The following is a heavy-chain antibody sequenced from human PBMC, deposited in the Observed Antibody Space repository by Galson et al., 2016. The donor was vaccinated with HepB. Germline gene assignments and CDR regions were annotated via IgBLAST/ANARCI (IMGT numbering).Heavy chain of an antibody. J-gene: IGHJ4*02. Sequence: SVKVSCKASGYNFTSFGLSWVRQAPGKGLEWMGWISGHNGNTNYAQTLQGRVTMNTDISTSTAYMELRGLTSDDTALYYCTRGGGVQSSVTGEVDCWGQGTLVTVSS. D-gene: IGHD2-21*02. V-gene: IGHV1-18*01. CDR2: ISGHNGNT. CDR1: GYNFTSFG. CDR3: TRGGGVQSSVTGEVDC.